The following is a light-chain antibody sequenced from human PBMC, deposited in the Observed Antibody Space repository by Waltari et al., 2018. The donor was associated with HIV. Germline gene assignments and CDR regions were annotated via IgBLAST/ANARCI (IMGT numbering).Light chain of an antibody. J-gene: IGLJ2*01. CDR1: SSDIGGYNY. CDR3: SSYAPTNNFYVL. V-gene: IGLV2-8*01. Sequence: QSALTQPPSASRSPGQSVTISCTGTSSDIGGYNYVSWYQQHPGKAPKLIMTEVTKRPSGVPDRFSGSKSGNTASLTVSGLQAEDEAHYYCSSYAPTNNFYVLFGGGTALTVL. CDR2: EVT.